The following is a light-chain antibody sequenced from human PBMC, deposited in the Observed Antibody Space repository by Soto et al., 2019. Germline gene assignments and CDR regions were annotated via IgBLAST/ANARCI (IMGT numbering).Light chain of an antibody. J-gene: IGKJ1*01. V-gene: IGKV3-20*01. CDR2: AAS. CDR1: QTVSNRY. Sequence: ETVLTQSPGTLSLSPVERATLSCRASQTVSNRYVAWYQHKPGQAPRVLIYAASNRTPGIPDRFSGSGSGTEFTLTISRLEPEDFAVYYCQQYGNSPWAFGQGTKVDIK. CDR3: QQYGNSPWA.